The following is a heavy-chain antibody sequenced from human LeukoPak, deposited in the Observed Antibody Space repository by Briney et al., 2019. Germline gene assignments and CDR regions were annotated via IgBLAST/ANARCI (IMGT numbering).Heavy chain of an antibody. Sequence: GASVKVSCKASGYTFTSYAMHWVRQAPGQRLEWMGWINAGNGNTKYSQKFQGRVTITRDTSASTAYMELSSLRSEDTAVYYCARVGYSSGWPYNWFGPWGQGTLVTVSS. CDR1: GYTFTSYA. D-gene: IGHD6-19*01. CDR3: ARVGYSSGWPYNWFGP. J-gene: IGHJ5*02. CDR2: INAGNGNT. V-gene: IGHV1-3*01.